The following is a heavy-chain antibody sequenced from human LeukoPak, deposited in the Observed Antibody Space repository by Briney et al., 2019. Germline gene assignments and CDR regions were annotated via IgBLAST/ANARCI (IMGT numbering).Heavy chain of an antibody. Sequence: GESLKISCKGSGYSFNSYWIGWVRQMPGKGLEWMGISYPGDSDTRYSPSFQGQVTISADKSISTAYLQWSSLKASDTAMYYCARHQDPYYYDSSGYYYGGFDPWGQGTLVTVSS. D-gene: IGHD3-22*01. CDR3: ARHQDPYYYDSSGYYYGGFDP. CDR2: SYPGDSDT. CDR1: GYSFNSYW. J-gene: IGHJ5*02. V-gene: IGHV5-51*01.